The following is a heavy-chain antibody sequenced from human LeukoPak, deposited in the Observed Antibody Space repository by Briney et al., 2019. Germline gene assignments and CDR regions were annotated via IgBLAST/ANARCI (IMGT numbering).Heavy chain of an antibody. CDR1: GGSISSGDYY. CDR3: ARVPTYYYDSSGCSFDY. J-gene: IGHJ4*02. Sequence: SETLSLTCTVSGGSISSGDYYWSWIRQPPGKGLKWIGYIYYSGSTYYNPSLKSRVTISVDTSKNQFSLKLSSVTAADTAVYYCARVPTYYYDSSGCSFDYWGQGTLVTVSS. CDR2: IYYSGST. V-gene: IGHV4-30-4*01. D-gene: IGHD3-22*01.